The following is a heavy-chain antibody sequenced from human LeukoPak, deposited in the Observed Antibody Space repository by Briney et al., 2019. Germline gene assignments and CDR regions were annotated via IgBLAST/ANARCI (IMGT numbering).Heavy chain of an antibody. D-gene: IGHD3-3*01. CDR2: IYYSGST. J-gene: IGHJ4*02. Sequence: PSETLSLTCTVSGGSISSHYWSWIRQPPGRGLEWIGYIYYSGSTNYDPSLKSRVTISVDTSKNQFSLKLSSVTAADTAVYYCARVREDLFLEWLLYFDYWGQGTLVTVSS. CDR3: ARVREDLFLEWLLYFDY. CDR1: GGSISSHY. V-gene: IGHV4-59*11.